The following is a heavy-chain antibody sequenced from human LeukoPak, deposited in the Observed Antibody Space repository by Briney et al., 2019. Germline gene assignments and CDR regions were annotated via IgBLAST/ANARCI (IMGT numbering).Heavy chain of an antibody. CDR2: IYYSGST. CDR3: ARHGVSEFDY. Sequence: SETLSLTCTVSGGSISSSCYCWGWIPQPPGKGLEWIGSIYYSGSTYYTPSLKSRVTISVDTSKNQLSLKLSSVTAADTAVYYCARHGVSEFDYWGQGTLVTVSS. CDR1: GGSISSSCYC. J-gene: IGHJ4*02. D-gene: IGHD3-3*01. V-gene: IGHV4-39*01.